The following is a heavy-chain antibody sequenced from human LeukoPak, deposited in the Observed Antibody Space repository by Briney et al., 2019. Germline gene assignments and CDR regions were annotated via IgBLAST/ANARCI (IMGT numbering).Heavy chain of an antibody. D-gene: IGHD6-19*01. J-gene: IGHJ4*02. CDR1: GYTFTSYA. V-gene: IGHV7-4-1*02. CDR3: ARVIREQWLGKYYFDY. CDR2: INTNTGNP. Sequence: ASVKVSCKASGYTFTSYAMNWVRQAPGQGLEWMGWINTNTGNPTYAQGFTGRFVFPLDTSVSTAYLQISSLKAEDTAVYYCARVIREQWLGKYYFDYWGQGTLVTVSS.